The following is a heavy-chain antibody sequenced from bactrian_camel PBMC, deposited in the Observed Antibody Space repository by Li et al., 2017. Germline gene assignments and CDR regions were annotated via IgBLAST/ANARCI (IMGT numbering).Heavy chain of an antibody. J-gene: IGHJ4*01. Sequence: VQLVESGGGLVQPGGSLRLSCAASAFAFSSYYMMSWVRQCPGKGLEWVSYINSGGGSTFYADHVKGRFTISRDNAKNTLYLQLNSLKTEDTAMHYCVNGASDVGYNYWGQGTQVTVS. CDR2: INSGGGST. CDR3: VNGASDVGYNY. D-gene: IGHD3*01. V-gene: IGHV3S40*01. CDR1: AFAFSSYY.